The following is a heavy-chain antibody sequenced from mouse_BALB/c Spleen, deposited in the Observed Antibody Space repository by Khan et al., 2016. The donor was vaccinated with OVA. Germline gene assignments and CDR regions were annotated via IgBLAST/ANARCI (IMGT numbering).Heavy chain of an antibody. J-gene: IGHJ3*01. CDR3: ARSTYRYAFAY. Sequence: EVQLQESGPSLVKPSQTLSLTCSVTGDSITSGYWSWIRKFPGNKLEYIGYMISTGYTDYNPPLKSHSTITRHTSTSPSYLQLKSVTAEDTATYYCARSTYRYAFAYWGQGTLVTVSA. V-gene: IGHV3-8*02. CDR2: MISTGYT. CDR1: GDSITSGY. D-gene: IGHD2-14*01.